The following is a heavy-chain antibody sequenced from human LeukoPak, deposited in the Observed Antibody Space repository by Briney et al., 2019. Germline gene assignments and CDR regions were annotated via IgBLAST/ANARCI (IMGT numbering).Heavy chain of an antibody. CDR2: IRYDGSNK. CDR3: AKDDIAAAGSLDY. D-gene: IGHD6-13*01. CDR1: GFTFSSYG. V-gene: IGHV3-30*02. J-gene: IGHJ4*02. Sequence: GGSLRLSCAASGFTFSSYGMHWVRQAPGKGLEWVAFIRYDGSNKYYADSVKGRFTISRDNSKNTLYLQMNSLRAEDTAVYYCAKDDIAAAGSLDYWGQGTLVTVSS.